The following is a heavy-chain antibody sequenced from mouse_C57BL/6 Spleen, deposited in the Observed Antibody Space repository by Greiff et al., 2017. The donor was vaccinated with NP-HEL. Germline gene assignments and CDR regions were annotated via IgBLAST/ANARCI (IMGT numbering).Heavy chain of an antibody. J-gene: IGHJ4*01. CDR1: GYTFTSYW. V-gene: IGHV1-50*01. CDR3: ARFRMDY. CDR2: IDPSDSYT. Sequence: QVQLKQPGAELVKPGASVKLSCKASGYTFTSYWMQWVKQRPGQGLEWIGEIDPSDSYTNYNQKFKGKATLTVDTSSSTAYMQLSSLTSEDSAVYYCARFRMDYWGQGTSVTVSS.